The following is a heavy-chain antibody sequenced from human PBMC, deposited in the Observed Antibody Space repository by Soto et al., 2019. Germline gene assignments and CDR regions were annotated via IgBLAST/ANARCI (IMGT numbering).Heavy chain of an antibody. V-gene: IGHV3-23*01. CDR2: ISGSGGST. CDR1: GFTFSSYA. Sequence: GGSLRLSCAASGFTFSSYAMSWVRQAPGKGLKWVSAISGSGGSTYYAGSVKGRFTISRDNSKNTLYLQMNSLRAEDTAVYYCAKGPDFWSGYYTNDAFDIWGQGTMVTVSS. CDR3: AKGPDFWSGYYTNDAFDI. J-gene: IGHJ3*02. D-gene: IGHD3-3*01.